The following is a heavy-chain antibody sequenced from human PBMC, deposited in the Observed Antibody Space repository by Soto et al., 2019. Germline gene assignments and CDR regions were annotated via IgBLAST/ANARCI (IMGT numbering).Heavy chain of an antibody. CDR1: GFTFSTYG. J-gene: IGHJ3*02. CDR2: ISRSTSSDI. D-gene: IGHD1-1*01. V-gene: IGHV3-48*02. Sequence: EVQLVESGGGLVQPGGSLRLSCAASGFTFSTYGMHWVRQAPGKGLEWVSYISRSTSSDIYYADSVKGRFTISTDHAKNSLFLQMNSLRDEDTAVYYCARDNEWAFDIWGQGTTVTVSS. CDR3: ARDNEWAFDI.